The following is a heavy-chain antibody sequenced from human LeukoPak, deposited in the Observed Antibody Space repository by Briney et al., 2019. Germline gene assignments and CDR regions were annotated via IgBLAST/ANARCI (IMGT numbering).Heavy chain of an antibody. D-gene: IGHD3-3*01. CDR3: ATTIFGVPWTYYYYGMDV. V-gene: IGHV4-39*01. J-gene: IGHJ6*02. Sequence: SETLSLTCTVSGGSISSSSYYWGWIRQPPGKGLEWIGSIYYSGNTGNTYYNPSLKSRVTISVDTSKNLFSLKLNSVTAADTAVYYCATTIFGVPWTYYYYGMDVWGQGTTVTVSS. CDR2: IYYSGNTGNT. CDR1: GGSISSSSYY.